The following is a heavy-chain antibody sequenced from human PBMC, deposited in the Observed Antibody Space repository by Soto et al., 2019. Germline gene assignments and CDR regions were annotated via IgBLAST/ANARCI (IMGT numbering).Heavy chain of an antibody. CDR3: ARAQQDYGSEFAP. D-gene: IGHD3-22*01. V-gene: IGHV4-31*03. J-gene: IGHJ5*02. CDR1: GDSISSGAYY. Sequence: SETLSLTCTVSGDSISSGAYYWSWIRQHPGKGLEWIGYISYRGRTYYNPSLKSRLTISLDTSENQFSLKLTSVTAADTAMYYCARAQQDYGSEFAPPGQRTPVPVSS. CDR2: ISYRGRT.